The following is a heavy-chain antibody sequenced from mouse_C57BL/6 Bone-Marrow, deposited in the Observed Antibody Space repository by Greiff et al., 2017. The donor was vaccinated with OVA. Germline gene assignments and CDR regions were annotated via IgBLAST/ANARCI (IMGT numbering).Heavy chain of an antibody. CDR2: ISSGGDYI. Sequence: EVQLQESGEGLVKPGGSLKLSCAASGFTFSSYALSWVRQTPEKRLAWVAYISSGGDYIYYADPVKGRFPISRDNARNTLYLQMSRLKSEDTAMYYCTRDPPVLLRSDWYFEVGGTGTTVTVSS. V-gene: IGHV5-9-1*02. J-gene: IGHJ1*03. CDR1: GFTFSSYA. CDR3: TRDPPVLLRSDWYFEV. D-gene: IGHD1-1*01.